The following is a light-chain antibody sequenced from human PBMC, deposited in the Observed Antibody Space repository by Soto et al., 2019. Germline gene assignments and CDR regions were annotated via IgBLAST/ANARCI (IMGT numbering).Light chain of an antibody. Sequence: EIVLTQSPATLSLSPGERATLSCRASQSVSRHLAWYQQKPGQAPRLLIYDASDRATGIPARFSGSVSGTDFTLTISSLEPEDFAVYYCQQRSNWPRTFGQGTKLEIK. CDR1: QSVSRH. CDR2: DAS. V-gene: IGKV3-11*01. J-gene: IGKJ2*01. CDR3: QQRSNWPRT.